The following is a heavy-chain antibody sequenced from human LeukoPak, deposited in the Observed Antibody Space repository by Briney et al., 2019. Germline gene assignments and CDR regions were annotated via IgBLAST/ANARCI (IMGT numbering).Heavy chain of an antibody. CDR3: ARVQLQQLVTRGGSNWFDP. CDR1: GYTFTGYY. D-gene: IGHD6-13*01. V-gene: IGHV1-2*02. CDR2: INPNSGGT. J-gene: IGHJ5*02. Sequence: ASVTVSCKASGYTFTGYYMHWVRQAPGQGLEWMGWINPNSGGTNYAQKFQGRVTMTRDTSISTAYMELSRLRSDDTAVYYCARVQLQQLVTRGGSNWFDPWGQGTLVTVSS.